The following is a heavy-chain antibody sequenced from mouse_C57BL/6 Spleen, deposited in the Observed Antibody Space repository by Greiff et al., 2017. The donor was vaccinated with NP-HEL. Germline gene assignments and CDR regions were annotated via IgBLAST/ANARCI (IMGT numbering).Heavy chain of an antibody. Sequence: VMLVESGAELVKPGASVKLSCKASGYTFTEYTIHWVKQRPGQGLEWIGWFYPGSGSIKYNEKFKGKATLTADKSSSTAYMELSSLTSEDSAVYFCARRGDGYSFDYWGQGTTVTVSS. CDR3: ARRGDGYSFDY. CDR2: FYPGSGSI. CDR1: GYTFTEYT. V-gene: IGHV1-62-2*01. J-gene: IGHJ2*01. D-gene: IGHD2-2*01.